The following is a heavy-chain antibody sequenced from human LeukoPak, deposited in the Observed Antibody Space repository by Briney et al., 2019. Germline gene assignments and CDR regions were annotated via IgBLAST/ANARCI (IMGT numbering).Heavy chain of an antibody. V-gene: IGHV1-8*03. CDR2: MNPNSGNT. Sequence: ASVKVPCKASGYTFTSYDINWVRQATGQGLEWMGWMNPNSGNTGYAQKFQGRVTITRNTSISTAYMELSSLRSKDTAVYYCARGSNYIDYWGQGTLVTVSS. CDR3: ARGSNYIDY. D-gene: IGHD4-11*01. J-gene: IGHJ4*02. CDR1: GYTFTSYD.